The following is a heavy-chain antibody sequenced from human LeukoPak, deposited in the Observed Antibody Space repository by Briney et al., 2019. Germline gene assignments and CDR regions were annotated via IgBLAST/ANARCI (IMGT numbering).Heavy chain of an antibody. CDR2: ISGSGSTI. J-gene: IGHJ4*02. D-gene: IGHD6-19*01. CDR1: GFTFSSYA. Sequence: TGGSLRLSCAASGFTFSSYAMSWVRQAPGKGLEWVSAISGSGSTIYYADSVKGRFTISRDNAKNSLYLQMNSLRAEDTAAYYCASGYSSGWYYFGYWGQGTLVTVSS. V-gene: IGHV3-21*01. CDR3: ASGYSSGWYYFGY.